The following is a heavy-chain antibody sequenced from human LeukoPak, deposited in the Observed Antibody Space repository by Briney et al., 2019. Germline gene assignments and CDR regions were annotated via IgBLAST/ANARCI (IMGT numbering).Heavy chain of an antibody. V-gene: IGHV3-30*04. CDR2: ISYDGSHK. Sequence: GGSLRLSCAASAFTFSSYAMHWVRQAPGKGLEWVAVISYDGSHKYYADSVKGRFTISRDNSNNTLYLQMNSLRVEDTAIYYCARDPYNGAYSEGYYYYYMDVWGKGTTVTVSS. CDR1: AFTFSSYA. D-gene: IGHD1-1*01. CDR3: ARDPYNGAYSEGYYYYYMDV. J-gene: IGHJ6*03.